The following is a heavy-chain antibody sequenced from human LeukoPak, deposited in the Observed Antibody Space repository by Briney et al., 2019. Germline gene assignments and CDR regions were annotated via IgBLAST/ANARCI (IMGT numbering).Heavy chain of an antibody. J-gene: IGHJ4*02. D-gene: IGHD2-2*01. Sequence: ASVKVSCKASGYTFTSYGISWVRQAPGQGLEWMGWISAYNGNTNYAQKLQGRVTMTTDTSMSTAYMELRSLRSDDTAVYYCARDVTDIVVVPAAIHLPFDYWGQGTLVTVSS. CDR2: ISAYNGNT. V-gene: IGHV1-18*04. CDR1: GYTFTSYG. CDR3: ARDVTDIVVVPAAIHLPFDY.